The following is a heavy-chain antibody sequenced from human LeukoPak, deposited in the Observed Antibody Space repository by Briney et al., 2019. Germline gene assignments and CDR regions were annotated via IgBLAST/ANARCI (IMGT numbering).Heavy chain of an antibody. CDR2: IYNSGST. D-gene: IGHD1-26*01. CDR3: VRDRELTY. CDR1: GGSISIYY. V-gene: IGHV4-59*01. J-gene: IGHJ4*02. Sequence: KTSETLSLTCTVSGGSISIYYGSWLRQPPGKGLEWIGYIYNSGSTIYNPSLRSRVTISVDTSKNQCSLKLNSVTAADTAVYYCVRDRELTYWSQGTLVTVSS.